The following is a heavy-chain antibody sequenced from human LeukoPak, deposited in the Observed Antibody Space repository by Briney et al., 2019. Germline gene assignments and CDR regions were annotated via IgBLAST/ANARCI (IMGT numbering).Heavy chain of an antibody. CDR2: IYYSGNT. J-gene: IGHJ6*03. CDR3: ARTAERQQMVQGTYFYYYFMDV. Sequence: SETLSLTCTVSGDSISTSNSYWGWIRQPPGKGLEWIGSIYYSGNTYYNASLKSRVIMSVDASKNQFSLNLTSVTAADTAVYFCARTAERQQMVQGTYFYYYFMDVWAKGTTVTISS. CDR1: GDSISTSNSY. D-gene: IGHD6-13*01. V-gene: IGHV4-39*07.